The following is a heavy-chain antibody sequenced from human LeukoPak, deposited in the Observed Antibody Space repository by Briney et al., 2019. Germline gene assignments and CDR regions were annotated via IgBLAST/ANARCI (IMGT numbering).Heavy chain of an antibody. Sequence: SETLSLTCAVSGDSTSSDRYYGGWVRQPPGKGLEWIGNIYYSGSTYYNPSLKSRVTMSVDTSKNQFFLKLNSVTAADTAVYYCARGRPYSGGYHLDYWGQGTLVTVSA. J-gene: IGHJ4*02. D-gene: IGHD1-26*01. V-gene: IGHV4-39*01. CDR2: IYYSGST. CDR3: ARGRPYSGGYHLDY. CDR1: GDSTSSDRYY.